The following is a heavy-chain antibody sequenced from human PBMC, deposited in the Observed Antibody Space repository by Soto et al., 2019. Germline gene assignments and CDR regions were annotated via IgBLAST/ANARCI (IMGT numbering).Heavy chain of an antibody. Sequence: QVQLVQSGAEVKKPGSSVKVSCKASGGTFSSYTISWVRQAPGQGLEWMGRIIPILGIANYAQKFQGRVTITADKSTSTAYMELSSLRSEDAAVYYCARDRTDCSGGSWPPWGWFDPWGQGTLVTVSS. CDR1: GGTFSSYT. D-gene: IGHD2-15*01. CDR3: ARDRTDCSGGSWPPWGWFDP. J-gene: IGHJ5*02. CDR2: IIPILGIA. V-gene: IGHV1-69*08.